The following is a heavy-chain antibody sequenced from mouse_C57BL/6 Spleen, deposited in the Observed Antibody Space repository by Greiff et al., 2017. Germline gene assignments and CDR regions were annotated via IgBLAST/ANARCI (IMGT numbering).Heavy chain of an antibody. V-gene: IGHV5-4*03. Sequence: EVMLVESGGGLVKPGGSLKLSCAASGFTFSSYAMSWVRQTPEKRLEWVATISDGGSYTYYPDNVKGRFTISRDNAKNNLYLQMSHLKSEDTAMYYCARALTGHYAMDYWGQGTSVTVSS. CDR3: ARALTGHYAMDY. D-gene: IGHD4-1*01. J-gene: IGHJ4*01. CDR1: GFTFSSYA. CDR2: ISDGGSYT.